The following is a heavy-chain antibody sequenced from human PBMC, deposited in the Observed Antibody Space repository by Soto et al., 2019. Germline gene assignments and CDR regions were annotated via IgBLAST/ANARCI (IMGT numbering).Heavy chain of an antibody. Sequence: QVQLVQSGAEVKKPGSSVKVSCKASGGTFSSYSISWVRQAPGQGFEWMGRIIPILGIANYAQKLQGRVTITADKSTSTAYSELSSLRSEDTAVYYCARGAAGIAVAGPSYYFDYWGQGTLVTGSS. V-gene: IGHV1-69*02. CDR2: IIPILGIA. J-gene: IGHJ4*02. D-gene: IGHD6-19*01. CDR1: GGTFSSYS. CDR3: ARGAAGIAVAGPSYYFDY.